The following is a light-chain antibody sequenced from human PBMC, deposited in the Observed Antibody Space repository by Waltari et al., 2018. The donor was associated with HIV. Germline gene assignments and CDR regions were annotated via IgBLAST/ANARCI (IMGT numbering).Light chain of an antibody. CDR1: QSIFFNSDKKNY. Sequence: DVVMTQSPDLLIGSLGASITINCKSSQSIFFNSDKKNYLAWYQQKPGQPPKLLVYWASTRESGVPARFSGAGSGTDFTLTISGLQAEDAATYFCQQYYMTPPAFGQGTKVEI. CDR2: WAS. CDR3: QQYYMTPPA. J-gene: IGKJ1*01. V-gene: IGKV4-1*01.